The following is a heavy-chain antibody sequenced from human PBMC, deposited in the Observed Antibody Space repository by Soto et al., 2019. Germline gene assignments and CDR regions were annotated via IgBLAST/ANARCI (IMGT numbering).Heavy chain of an antibody. Sequence: GGSLRLSCAASGFTFSNAWMNWVRQAPGKGLEWVGRIKSKTDGGTTDYAAPVKGRFTISRDDSKNTLYLQMNSLKTEDTAVYYCTTGPGGSVLDAFDIWGQGTMVTVSS. CDR3: TTGPGGSVLDAFDI. V-gene: IGHV3-15*07. D-gene: IGHD1-26*01. J-gene: IGHJ3*02. CDR2: IKSKTDGGTT. CDR1: GFTFSNAW.